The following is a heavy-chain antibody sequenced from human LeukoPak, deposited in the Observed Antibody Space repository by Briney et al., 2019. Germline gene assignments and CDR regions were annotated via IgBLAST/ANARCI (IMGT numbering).Heavy chain of an antibody. CDR1: GFTFSTYA. V-gene: IGHV3-64*01. CDR3: ARDEAGYSSD. CDR2: ITYDGGTT. Sequence: GGSLRLSCAASGFTFSTYAMHWVRQAPGKGLEHVSSITYDGGTTYYANSVKGRFTISRDNSKNTLYLQMGSLRDEDMSVYHCARDEAGYSSDWGQGTLVTVSS. J-gene: IGHJ1*01. D-gene: IGHD6-19*01.